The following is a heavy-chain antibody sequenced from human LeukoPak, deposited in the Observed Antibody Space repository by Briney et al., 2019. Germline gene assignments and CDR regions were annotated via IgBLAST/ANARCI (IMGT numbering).Heavy chain of an antibody. Sequence: PGGSLRLSCAASGFTFSSYWMHWDRQVPGQGRGWVSHIDGDGRITNYGDSVKGRFTISRDNAKNILYLQRNSLKAEDTAVYYCARDSPRTGPWGQGILVTVSS. CDR1: GFTFSSYW. V-gene: IGHV3-74*01. CDR3: ARDSPRTGP. CDR2: IDGDGRIT. D-gene: IGHD1-1*01. J-gene: IGHJ5*02.